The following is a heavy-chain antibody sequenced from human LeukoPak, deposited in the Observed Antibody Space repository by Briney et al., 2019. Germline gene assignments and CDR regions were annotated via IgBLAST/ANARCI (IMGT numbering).Heavy chain of an antibody. CDR3: ARHDPIVGTPDAFDI. Sequence: PSETLSLTCTVSGGSISSSSYYWGWIRQPPGKGLEWIGSIYYSGSTYYNPSLKSRVTISLDTSKNQFSLKLSSVTAADTAVYYCARHDPIVGTPDAFDIWGQGTMVTVSS. J-gene: IGHJ3*02. CDR1: GGSISSSSYY. D-gene: IGHD1-26*01. CDR2: IYYSGST. V-gene: IGHV4-39*01.